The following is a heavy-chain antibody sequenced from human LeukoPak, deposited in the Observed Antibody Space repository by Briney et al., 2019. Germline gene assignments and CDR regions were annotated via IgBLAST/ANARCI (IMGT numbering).Heavy chain of an antibody. CDR3: ARHGLRGVYDAFDI. CDR1: GYSISSGYY. D-gene: IGHD4-17*01. J-gene: IGHJ3*02. CDR2: IYHSGST. V-gene: IGHV4-38-2*01. Sequence: PSETLSLTCAVSGYSISSGYYWGWIPQPPGKGLEWTGSIYHSGSTYYNPSLKSRVTISVDTSKNQFSLKLSAVTAADTAVYYSARHGLRGVYDAFDIWGQGTMVTVSS.